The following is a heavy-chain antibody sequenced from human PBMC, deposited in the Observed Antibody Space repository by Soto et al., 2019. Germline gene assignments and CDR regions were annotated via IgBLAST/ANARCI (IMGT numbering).Heavy chain of an antibody. Sequence: QVQLQESGPGLVKPSQTLSLTCTVSGGSISSGGYYWSWIRQHPGKGLEWIGYIYYSGSTYYNPALKGRVTXSXDXPKNQFPLKLSSVPSADTAVYYCAGSPAATVTAFDYWGQGTLVTVSS. J-gene: IGHJ4*02. CDR1: GGSISSGGYY. V-gene: IGHV4-31*03. CDR2: IYYSGST. D-gene: IGHD4-17*01. CDR3: AGSPAATVTAFDY.